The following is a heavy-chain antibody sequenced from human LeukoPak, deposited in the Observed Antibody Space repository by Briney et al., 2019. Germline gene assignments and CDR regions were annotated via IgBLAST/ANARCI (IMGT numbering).Heavy chain of an antibody. V-gene: IGHV3-15*07. CDR1: GFIFSNAW. CDR2: IKSKTDGGTT. D-gene: IGHD3-9*01. CDR3: TTGSNDILTGYDY. Sequence: PGGSLRLSCAASGFIFSNAWLNWVRQAPGKGLEWVGRIKSKTDGGTTDYAAPVKGRFTISSDDSKNTLFLQMSSLKTEDTAVYYCTTGSNDILTGYDYWDQGTLSPSPQ. J-gene: IGHJ4*02.